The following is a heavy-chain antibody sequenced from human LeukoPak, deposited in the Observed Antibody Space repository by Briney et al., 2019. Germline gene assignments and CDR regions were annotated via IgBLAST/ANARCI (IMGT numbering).Heavy chain of an antibody. CDR1: GFSLSTSGVG. J-gene: IGHJ5*02. Sequence: SCPTLVHPTQTLTLTCTFSGFSLSTSGVGVGWIRQPPGKALEWLALIYWDDDMRYSPSLKSRLTITRVTSNNQVVLTMTNMDPVDTATYYCAQAPILWSGYPRADNWFDPWGQGTLVTVSS. CDR3: AQAPILWSGYPRADNWFDP. D-gene: IGHD3-3*01. CDR2: IYWDDDM. V-gene: IGHV2-5*02.